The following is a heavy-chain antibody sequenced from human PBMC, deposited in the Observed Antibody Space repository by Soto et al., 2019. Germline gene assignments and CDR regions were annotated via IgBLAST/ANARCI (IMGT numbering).Heavy chain of an antibody. D-gene: IGHD3-16*02. CDR3: AKDYLTLPLRLGKLSLYTDS. J-gene: IGHJ4*02. V-gene: IGHV3-30*18. Sequence: PGGSLRLTCAASGFTFSDYGMHWVRQAPGKGLEWVAVLSYDGSNEYYADSVKGRFTISRDNSKNTLYLQMNSLRAADTAVYYCAKDYLTLPLRLGKLSLYTDSWGLGTLVTVSS. CDR2: LSYDGSNE. CDR1: GFTFSDYG.